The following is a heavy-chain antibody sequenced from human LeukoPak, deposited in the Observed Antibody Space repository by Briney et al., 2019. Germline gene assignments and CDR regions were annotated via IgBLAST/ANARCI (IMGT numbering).Heavy chain of an antibody. CDR3: ARSWPHQSIFDYYYYMDV. CDR2: IYTSGST. CDR1: GGSISSGSYY. J-gene: IGHJ6*03. Sequence: SQTLPLTCTVSGGSISSGSYYWSWIRQPAGKGLEWIGRIYTSGSTNYNPSLKSRVTISVDTSKNQFSLKLSSVTAADTAVYYCARSWPHQSIFDYYYYMDVWGKGTTVTVSS. D-gene: IGHD3-3*01. V-gene: IGHV4-61*02.